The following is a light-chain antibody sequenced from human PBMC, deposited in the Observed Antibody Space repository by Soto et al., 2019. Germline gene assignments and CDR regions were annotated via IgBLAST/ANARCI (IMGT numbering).Light chain of an antibody. CDR1: SSNIGNNY. J-gene: IGLJ1*01. CDR2: DVS. V-gene: IGLV1-51*01. Sequence: QSVLTQPPSVSAAPGQKVTISCSGSSSNIGNNYVSWYQQLPGTAPKLLIYDVSKRPSGIPDRFFGSKFGNTASLTISGLQAEDEADYYCCSYAGSFIFVFGTGTKVTVL. CDR3: CSYAGSFIFV.